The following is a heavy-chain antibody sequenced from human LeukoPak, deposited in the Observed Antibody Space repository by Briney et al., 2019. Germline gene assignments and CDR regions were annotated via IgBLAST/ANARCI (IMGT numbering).Heavy chain of an antibody. V-gene: IGHV4-30-4*01. CDR2: IYYSGGT. CDR3: ARGMRGSSWYFNWFDP. J-gene: IGHJ5*02. D-gene: IGHD6-13*01. CDR1: GGSISSGDYY. Sequence: SETLSLTCTVSGGSISSGDYYWSWIRQPPGKGLEWIGYIYYSGGTYYNPSLKSRVTISVDTSKNQFSLKLSSVTAADTAVYYCARGMRGSSWYFNWFDPWGQGTLVTVSS.